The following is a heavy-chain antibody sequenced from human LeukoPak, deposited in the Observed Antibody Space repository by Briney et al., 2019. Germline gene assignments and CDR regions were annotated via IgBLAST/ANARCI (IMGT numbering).Heavy chain of an antibody. Sequence: SVKVSCKTSGGTFSTYAISWVRQAPGQGLEWMGGIIPVFETAHYTQPFKGRVTITTDESTSTAYMELTSLRSDDTAVYYCATNDRNSWFLDYWSQGTPVTVSS. CDR3: ATNDRNSWFLDY. J-gene: IGHJ4*02. CDR2: IIPVFETA. V-gene: IGHV1-69*05. CDR1: GGTFSTYA. D-gene: IGHD3-10*01.